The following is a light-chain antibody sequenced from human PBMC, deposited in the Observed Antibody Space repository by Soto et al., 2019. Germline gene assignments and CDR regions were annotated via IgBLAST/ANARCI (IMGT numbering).Light chain of an antibody. Sequence: DIQMTQSPSSLSASVGDRVTISCRASQSITSYLSWYQQQPGKAPKLLIYAASSLQSGVPSRFSGSGSGTEFTLTISSLQPDDFATYYCQQYNSYFQTFGQGTKVDIK. V-gene: IGKV1-17*01. CDR3: QQYNSYFQT. CDR1: QSITSY. J-gene: IGKJ1*01. CDR2: AAS.